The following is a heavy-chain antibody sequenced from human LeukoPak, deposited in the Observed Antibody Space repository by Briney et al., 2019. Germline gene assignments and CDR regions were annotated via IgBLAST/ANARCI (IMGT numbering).Heavy chain of an antibody. CDR1: GFTFSGYA. D-gene: IGHD2-15*01. V-gene: IGHV3-23*01. Sequence: GGSLRLSYAASGFTFSGYAMNWVRQAPGKGLEWVSAISHSGASTYYADSVKGRFTISRDNSKKTLYLQMNSLRAEDTSIYYCAKSVAPYCSGGSCFDAFDIWGQGTMVTVSS. CDR3: AKSVAPYCSGGSCFDAFDI. J-gene: IGHJ3*02. CDR2: ISHSGAST.